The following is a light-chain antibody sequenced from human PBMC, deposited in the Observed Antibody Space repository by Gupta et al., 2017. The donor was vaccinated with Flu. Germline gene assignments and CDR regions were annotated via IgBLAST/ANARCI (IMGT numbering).Light chain of an antibody. CDR1: QSVSSY. J-gene: IGKJ1*01. CDR2: DAF. Sequence: ETVVTQSPDTLSLSPGERATLSCRASQSVSSYIAWYQQKPGQAPRLLIYDAFNRATGIPARFSGSGSGTDFTLTISSLEPEDFAVYYCQQRDHWPKMFGQGTKVEIK. CDR3: QQRDHWPKM. V-gene: IGKV3-11*01.